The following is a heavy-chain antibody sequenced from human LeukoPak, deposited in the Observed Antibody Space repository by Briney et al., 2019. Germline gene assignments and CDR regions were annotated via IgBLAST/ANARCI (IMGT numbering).Heavy chain of an antibody. CDR3: ARRQYYDSSGYWYYFDS. CDR2: IYYSGST. D-gene: IGHD3-22*01. CDR1: GGSISSYY. Sequence: SETLTLTCTVSGGSISSYYWNWIRQPPGKGLEWIGQIYYSGSTNYNPSLKSRVTISVDTSKNQFSLKLSSVTAADTAVYYCARRQYYDSSGYWYYFDSWGQGPLVTVSS. J-gene: IGHJ4*02. V-gene: IGHV4-59*08.